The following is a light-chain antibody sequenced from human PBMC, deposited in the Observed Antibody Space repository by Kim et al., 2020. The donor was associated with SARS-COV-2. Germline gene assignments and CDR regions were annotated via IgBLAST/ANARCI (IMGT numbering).Light chain of an antibody. Sequence: VSPGQTARITCSGDKLGDTYASWYQQKPGQSPVLVIYEDNKRPSGITERFSGSNSGHTATLTITGTQAMDEADYYCQAWDSSNFYVFGTGTKVTVL. V-gene: IGLV3-1*01. J-gene: IGLJ1*01. CDR2: EDN. CDR3: QAWDSSNFYV. CDR1: KLGDTY.